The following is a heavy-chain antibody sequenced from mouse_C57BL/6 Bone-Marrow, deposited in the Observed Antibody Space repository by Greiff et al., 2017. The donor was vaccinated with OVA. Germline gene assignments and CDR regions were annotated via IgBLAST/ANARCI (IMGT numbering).Heavy chain of an antibody. J-gene: IGHJ3*01. CDR1: GFTFSSYA. CDR3: TRGPLYYYGNAY. V-gene: IGHV5-9-1*02. CDR2: ISSGGDYI. Sequence: EVKLMESGEGLVKPGGSLKLYCAASGFTFSSYAMSWVRQTPEKRLEWVAYISSGGDYIYYADTVKGRFTISRDNARNTLYLQMSSLKSEDTAMYYCTRGPLYYYGNAYWGQGTLVTVSA. D-gene: IGHD1-1*01.